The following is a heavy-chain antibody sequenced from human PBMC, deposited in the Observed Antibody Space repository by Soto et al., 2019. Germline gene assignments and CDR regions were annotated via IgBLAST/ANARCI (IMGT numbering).Heavy chain of an antibody. CDR3: ARDVIAAAGTAG. J-gene: IGHJ4*02. V-gene: IGHV1-69*05. Sequence: QVQLVQSGAEVKKPGSSVKVSCTASGGTFSSYAISWVRQAPGQGLEWMGGIIPIFGTANYAQKFQGRVTITSDESTSTDYMELSSLRSEDTAVYYCARDVIAAAGTAGWGQGTLVTVSS. CDR2: IIPIFGTA. CDR1: GGTFSSYA. D-gene: IGHD6-13*01.